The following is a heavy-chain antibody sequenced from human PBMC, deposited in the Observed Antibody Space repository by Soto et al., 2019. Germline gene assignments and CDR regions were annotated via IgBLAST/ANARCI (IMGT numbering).Heavy chain of an antibody. CDR2: ISSSSNRI. CDR3: ARQKYYYDSSGYLHGMDV. CDR1: GFTLSGYS. V-gene: IGHV3-21*01. Sequence: EVQLVESGGGLVKPGGSLRLSCAASGFTLSGYSMTWVRQASGKGLEWVSFISSSSNRIFYGDSGKGRFTISRDDAKNSLYLEMNSLRAEDTAVYHCARQKYYYDSSGYLHGMDVWGQGTTVTVSS. J-gene: IGHJ6*02. D-gene: IGHD3-22*01.